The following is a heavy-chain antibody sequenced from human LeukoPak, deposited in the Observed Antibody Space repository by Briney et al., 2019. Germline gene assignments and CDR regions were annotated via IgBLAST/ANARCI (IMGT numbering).Heavy chain of an antibody. CDR2: INHSGST. J-gene: IGHJ4*02. Sequence: SETLSLTCAVYGGSFSGYYWSWIRQPPGKGLEWIGEINHSGSTNYNPSLKSRVTISVDTSKNQFSLKLSSVTAADTAVYFCGGGWGGDGYSRWGQGTLVTVSS. V-gene: IGHV4-34*01. CDR3: GGGWGGDGYSR. CDR1: GGSFSGYY. D-gene: IGHD5-24*01.